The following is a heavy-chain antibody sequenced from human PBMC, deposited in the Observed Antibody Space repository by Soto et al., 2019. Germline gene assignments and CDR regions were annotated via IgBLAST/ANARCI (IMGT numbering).Heavy chain of an antibody. D-gene: IGHD2-21*01. CDR1: XGSPSDYF. J-gene: IGHJ6*03. V-gene: IGHV4-34*01. CDR3: ARGGISHWAYFYYMDV. Sequence: SDTLSLTCGGSXGSPSDYFWSLIRQPPGMALEWIGEINHLGSINYNPSLKSRVTMSVDTSKNQFSLTLNSVTAADTATYYCARGGISHWAYFYYMDVWDRGTTVTVSS. CDR2: INHLGSI.